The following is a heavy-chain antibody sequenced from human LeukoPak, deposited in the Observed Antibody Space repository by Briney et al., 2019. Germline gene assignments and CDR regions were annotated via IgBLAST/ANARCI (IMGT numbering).Heavy chain of an antibody. CDR1: GYSISSGYY. CDR2: IYYSGST. D-gene: IGHD6-13*01. Sequence: SETLSLTCAVSGYSISSGYYWGWIRQPPGKGLEWIGYIYYSGSTYYNPSLKSRVTISVDTSKNQFSLKLSSVTAAATAVYYCARGDSSWSSGYWGQGTLVTVSS. V-gene: IGHV4-30-4*08. CDR3: ARGDSSWSSGY. J-gene: IGHJ4*02.